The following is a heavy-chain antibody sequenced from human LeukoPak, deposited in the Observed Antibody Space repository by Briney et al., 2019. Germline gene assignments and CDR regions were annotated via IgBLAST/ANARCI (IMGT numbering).Heavy chain of an antibody. CDR3: ATQDVDPTMGTGGYSDAFDV. V-gene: IGHV1-46*01. J-gene: IGHJ3*01. D-gene: IGHD5-18*01. CDR1: GYIFTNYY. Sequence: GASVKVSCKASGYIFTNYYMHWVRQAPGHGLEWMGIINSSGGSTSYAQKFQGRVTMTRDTPTSTVYMELSSLRYEDTAVYYCATQDVDPTMGTGGYSDAFDVWGQGTLVTVSS. CDR2: INSSGGST.